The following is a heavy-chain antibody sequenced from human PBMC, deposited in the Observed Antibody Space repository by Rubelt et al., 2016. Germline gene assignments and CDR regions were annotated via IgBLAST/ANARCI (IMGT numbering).Heavy chain of an antibody. J-gene: IGHJ6*03. Sequence: QVQLQESGPGLVKPSETLSLTCTVSGYSISSGFYWGWIRQSPGKGLEWIGYIYYSGSTNYNPSLKSRVTISVDTSKNQFSLKLSSVTAADTAVYYCARTARDDYYYYYMDVWGKGTTVTVSS. CDR2: IYYSGST. V-gene: IGHV4-61*01. CDR1: GYSISSGFY. D-gene: IGHD3-10*01. CDR3: ARTARDDYYYYYMDV.